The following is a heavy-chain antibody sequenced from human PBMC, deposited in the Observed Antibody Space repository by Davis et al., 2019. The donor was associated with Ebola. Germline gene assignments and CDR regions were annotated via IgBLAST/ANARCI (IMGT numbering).Heavy chain of an antibody. Sequence: GGSLRLSCTVSGFTFNTYWMDWVRQARGKGLEWVSTIGTSSDPYYADSVRGRLTISRDNFKNTVYLQMDSLRADDTAVYYCATRDTSSNCFGFYPWGQGTLVTVSS. CDR3: ATRDTSSNCFGFYP. CDR2: IGTSSDP. J-gene: IGHJ5*02. CDR1: GFTFNTYW. V-gene: IGHV3-21*04. D-gene: IGHD6-13*01.